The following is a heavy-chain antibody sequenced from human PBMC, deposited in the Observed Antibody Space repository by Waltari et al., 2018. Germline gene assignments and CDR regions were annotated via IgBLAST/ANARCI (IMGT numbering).Heavy chain of an antibody. Sequence: EVQLVESGGGLVKPGGSLRLSCPASGFIFNSFSMNWVRQAPGKGLEWVASISSAGGHINYSDSLKGRFTISRDNAKNSLYLQVNSLRAEDTAVYYCARDVGDDYYYYYMDVWGKGTTVTVSS. CDR2: ISSAGGHI. J-gene: IGHJ6*03. CDR3: ARDVGDDYYYYYMDV. CDR1: GFIFNSFS. V-gene: IGHV3-21*06. D-gene: IGHD4-17*01.